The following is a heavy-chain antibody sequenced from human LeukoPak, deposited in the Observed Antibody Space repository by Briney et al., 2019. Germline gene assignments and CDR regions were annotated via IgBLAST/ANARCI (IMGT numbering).Heavy chain of an antibody. Sequence: SETLSLTCTVSGYSISSGYYWGWIRQPPGKGLEWIGSIYHSGSTYYNPSLKSRVTISVDTSKNQFSLKLSSVTAADTAVYYCARERRDYYDSSGHDAFDIWGQGTMVTVSS. CDR2: IYHSGST. D-gene: IGHD3-22*01. CDR1: GYSISSGYY. J-gene: IGHJ3*02. CDR3: ARERRDYYDSSGHDAFDI. V-gene: IGHV4-38-2*02.